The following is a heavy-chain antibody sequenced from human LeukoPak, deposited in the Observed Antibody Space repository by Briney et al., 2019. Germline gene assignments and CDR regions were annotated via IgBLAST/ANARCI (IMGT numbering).Heavy chain of an antibody. Sequence: ASAKVSCKASGFRFSSFGVSWVRQAPGQGLERMGWTSNYFGVTHYAEKFEDRVTMTVDTTTTTVYMELRSLKYDDTAIYYCARDSDYSGNGNGDWFDPWGQGTVVTVSS. CDR1: GFRFSSFG. CDR3: ARDSDYSGNGNGDWFDP. CDR2: TSNYFGVT. J-gene: IGHJ5*02. D-gene: IGHD4-11*01. V-gene: IGHV1-18*04.